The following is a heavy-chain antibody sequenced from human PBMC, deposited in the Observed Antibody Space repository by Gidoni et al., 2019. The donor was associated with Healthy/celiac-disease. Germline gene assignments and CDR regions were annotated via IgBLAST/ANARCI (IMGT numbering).Heavy chain of an antibody. CDR1: GGTFTSFA. Sequence: HVQLVQSGAEGKKPGSSVKVSSKASGGTFTSFAISWVRQAAGQGLEWMGGIIPIFGTANYAQKFQGRVTITADESTSTAYMELSSLRSEDTAVYYCARDRWVVPARINWFDPWGQGTLVTVSS. V-gene: IGHV1-69*01. D-gene: IGHD2-2*01. CDR3: ARDRWVVPARINWFDP. J-gene: IGHJ5*02. CDR2: IIPIFGTA.